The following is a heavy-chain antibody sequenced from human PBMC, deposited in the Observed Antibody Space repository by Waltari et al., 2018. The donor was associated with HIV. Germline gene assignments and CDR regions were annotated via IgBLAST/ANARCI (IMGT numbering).Heavy chain of an antibody. V-gene: IGHV1-8*01. CDR1: VYTFTSYD. CDR3: ARGRVQVRGAMYYFDY. Sequence: QVQLVQSGAEVKKPGASVKFSCKASVYTFTSYDIHWVRQATGQGLEWMEWMNPNSGNTGYPQKFQGRVTMTRNTSISTAYMELSSLRSEDTAVYYCARGRVQVRGAMYYFDYWGQGTLVTVSS. CDR2: MNPNSGNT. D-gene: IGHD3-10*01. J-gene: IGHJ4*02.